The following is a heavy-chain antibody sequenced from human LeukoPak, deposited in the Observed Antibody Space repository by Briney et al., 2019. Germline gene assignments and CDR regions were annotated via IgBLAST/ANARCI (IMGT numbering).Heavy chain of an antibody. CDR2: IKHDGSDK. CDR3: ATWNSDWEFAY. V-gene: IGHV3-7*05. CDR1: GFTFSSYW. J-gene: IGHJ4*02. Sequence: PGGSLRLSCAASGFTFSSYWMSWVRQAPGKGLEWVANIKHDGSDKYYVDSVTGRFTISRDNTKNSLYLQMSSLRAEDTAVYYCATWNSDWEFAYWGQGTLVSVSS. D-gene: IGHD1/OR15-1a*01.